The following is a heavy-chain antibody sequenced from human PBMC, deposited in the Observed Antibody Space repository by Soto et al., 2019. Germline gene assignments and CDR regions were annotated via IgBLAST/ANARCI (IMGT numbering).Heavy chain of an antibody. CDR2: IIPMFGTA. D-gene: IGHD3-3*01. Sequence: ASVKVSCKASGGTFSSYAISWVRQAPGQGLEWMGGIIPMFGTANYAQKFQGRVTITADKSTSTAYMELSSLRSEDTAVDYSASSKRLKHSNAWSGYSDGWRQVTTVIFSS. J-gene: IGHJ6*02. CDR3: ASSKRLKHSNAWSGYSDG. CDR1: GGTFSSYA. V-gene: IGHV1-69*06.